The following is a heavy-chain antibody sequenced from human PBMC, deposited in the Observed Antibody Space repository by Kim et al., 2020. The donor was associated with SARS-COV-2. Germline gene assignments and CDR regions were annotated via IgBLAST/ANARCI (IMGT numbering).Heavy chain of an antibody. CDR1: GFTFSSYA. D-gene: IGHD3-16*01. J-gene: IGHJ6*02. Sequence: GGSLRLSCAASGFTFSSYAMSWVRQAPGKGLEWVSAISGSGGSTYYADSVKGRFTISRDNSKNTLYLQMNSLRAEDTAVYYCAKGWTFIRPGYYYGMDVWGQGTTVTVSS. CDR3: AKGWTFIRPGYYYGMDV. V-gene: IGHV3-23*01. CDR2: ISGSGGST.